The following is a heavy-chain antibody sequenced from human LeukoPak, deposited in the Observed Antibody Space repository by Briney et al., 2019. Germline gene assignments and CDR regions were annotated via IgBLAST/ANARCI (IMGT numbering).Heavy chain of an antibody. Sequence: ASVKVSCKASGYTFTSYDINWVRQATGQGLEWMGWMNPNSGNTGYAQKFQGRVTITRNTSISTAYMELSSLRSEDTAVYYCARHKEVGDYYYFDYWGQGTLATVSS. CDR2: MNPNSGNT. V-gene: IGHV1-8*03. D-gene: IGHD2/OR15-2a*01. J-gene: IGHJ4*02. CDR3: ARHKEVGDYYYFDY. CDR1: GYTFTSYD.